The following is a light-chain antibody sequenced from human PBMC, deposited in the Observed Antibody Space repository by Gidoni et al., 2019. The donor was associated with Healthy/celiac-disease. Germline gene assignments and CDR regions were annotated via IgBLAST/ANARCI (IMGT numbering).Light chain of an antibody. CDR2: AAS. V-gene: IGKV1-39*01. Sequence: DIKMTQSPSSLSASVGDRVTITCRASQSISSYLNWYQQKPGKAPKLLIYAASSLQSGVPSRFSGSGSGTDFTLTISSLQPEDFVTYYCQQRYSTPPFTFGPGTKVDIK. CDR1: QSISSY. CDR3: QQRYSTPPFT. J-gene: IGKJ3*01.